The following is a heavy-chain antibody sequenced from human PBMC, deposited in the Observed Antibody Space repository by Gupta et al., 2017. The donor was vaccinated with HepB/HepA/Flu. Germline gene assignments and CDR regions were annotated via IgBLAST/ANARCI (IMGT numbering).Heavy chain of an antibody. CDR3: ARMDMIRTAFGLDV. D-gene: IGHD3-10*01. Sequence: QVTLRESGPALVKPTQTLTLTCTFSGFSLTTHGMCVNWIRRAPGKALEWLARIDWNDDIYYSTSLKTRLTISKDTSRNQVVLTMTNMDPADTATYYCARMDMIRTAFGLDVWGQGTAVIVSS. CDR1: GFSLTTHGMC. V-gene: IGHV2-70*15. CDR2: IDWNDDI. J-gene: IGHJ6*02.